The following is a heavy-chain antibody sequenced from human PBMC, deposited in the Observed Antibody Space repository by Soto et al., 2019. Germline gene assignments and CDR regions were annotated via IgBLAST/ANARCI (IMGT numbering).Heavy chain of an antibody. D-gene: IGHD2-15*01. V-gene: IGHV1-3*01. CDR2: INAGNGNT. CDR1: GYTFTSYA. Sequence: QVQLVQSGAEVKKPGASVKVSCKASGYTFTSYAMHWVRQAPGQRLEWMGWINAGNGNTKYSQKFQGRVTITRDTSASTAYMELSSLRSEDTAVYYCARTGGVVVAALAAFDIWGQGTMVTVSS. CDR3: ARTGGVVVAALAAFDI. J-gene: IGHJ3*02.